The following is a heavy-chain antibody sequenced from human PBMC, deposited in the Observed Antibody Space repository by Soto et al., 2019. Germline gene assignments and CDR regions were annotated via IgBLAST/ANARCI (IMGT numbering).Heavy chain of an antibody. Sequence: PXGXLETSRKSSGNXFPTDLVGWVRQMPGKGLEWIGIIYPGDSDNRYSPSFQCQVTISSCKSISTAYLQWSSLKDSDTAIYYCARYWHSYSSNYFRCMDVWGQGTTGTVSS. J-gene: IGHJ6*02. D-gene: IGHD5-18*01. CDR2: IYPGDSDN. CDR1: GNXFPTDL. CDR3: ARYWHSYSSNYFRCMDV. V-gene: IGHV5-51*01.